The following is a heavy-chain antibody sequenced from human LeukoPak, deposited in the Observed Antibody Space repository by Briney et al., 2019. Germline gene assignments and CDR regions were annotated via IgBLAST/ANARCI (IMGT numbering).Heavy chain of an antibody. D-gene: IGHD4-23*01. CDR2: ITGSGDST. J-gene: IGHJ4*02. V-gene: IGHV3-23*01. Sequence: PGGSLRLSCAASGFTFSSYAMSWVRQAPGKGLEWVSAITGSGDSTYYADSVKGRFTISRDNSKNILYLQMNSLRAEDTAVYYCAIKRTKVVTPEAYWGQGTLVTVSS. CDR1: GFTFSSYA. CDR3: AIKRTKVVTPEAY.